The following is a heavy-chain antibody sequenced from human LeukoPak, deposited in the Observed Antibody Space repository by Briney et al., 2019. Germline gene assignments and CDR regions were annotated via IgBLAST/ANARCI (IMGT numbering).Heavy chain of an antibody. J-gene: IGHJ4*02. Sequence: SVKVSCKASGGTFSSYAISWVRQAPGQGLEWMGGIIPIFGTANYAQKLQGRVTMTTDTSTSTAYMELRSLRSDDTAVYYCAREGSSSRTFDYWGQGTLVTVSS. V-gene: IGHV1-69*05. CDR1: GGTFSSYA. CDR2: IIPIFGTA. D-gene: IGHD6-6*01. CDR3: AREGSSSRTFDY.